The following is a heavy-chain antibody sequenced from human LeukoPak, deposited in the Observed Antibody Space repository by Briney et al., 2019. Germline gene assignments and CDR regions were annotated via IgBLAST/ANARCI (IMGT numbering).Heavy chain of an antibody. CDR3: ARGSYGESVYYYYMDV. D-gene: IGHD3-10*01. CDR2: IYHSGST. J-gene: IGHJ6*03. V-gene: IGHV4-38-2*02. Sequence: SETLSLTCTVSGYSISSGYYWGWIRQPPGKGREWIGSIYHSGSTYYNPSLKSRVTISVDTSKNQFTLKLSSVTAADTAVYYCARGSYGESVYYYYMDVWGKGTTVTVSS. CDR1: GYSISSGYY.